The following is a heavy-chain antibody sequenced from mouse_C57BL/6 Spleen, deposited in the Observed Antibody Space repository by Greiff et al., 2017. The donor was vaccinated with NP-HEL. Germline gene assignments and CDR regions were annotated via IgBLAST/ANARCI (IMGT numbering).Heavy chain of an antibody. CDR2: IDPETGGT. CDR1: GYTFTDYE. D-gene: IGHD2-5*01. Sequence: QVQLKESGAELVRPGASVTLSCKASGYTFTDYEMHWVKQTPVHGLEWIGAIDPETGGTAYNQKFKGKAILTADKSSSTAYMELRSLTSEDSAVYYCTRRDYSNRYYYAMDYWGQGTSVTVSS. V-gene: IGHV1-15*01. CDR3: TRRDYSNRYYYAMDY. J-gene: IGHJ4*01.